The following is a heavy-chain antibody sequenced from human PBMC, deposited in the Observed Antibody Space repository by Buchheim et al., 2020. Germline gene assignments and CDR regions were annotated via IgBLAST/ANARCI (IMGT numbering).Heavy chain of an antibody. CDR3: AKTYYYDSSGYYPYWYFDL. J-gene: IGHJ2*01. D-gene: IGHD3-22*01. V-gene: IGHV1-8*01. CDR1: GYTFTSYD. CDR2: MNPNSGNT. Sequence: QVQLVQSGAEVKKPGASVKVSCKASGYTFTSYDINWVRQATGQGLEWMGWMNPNSGNTGYAQKFQGRVTMTRNTSIRKAYMELSSLRSEDTAVYYCAKTYYYDSSGYYPYWYFDLWGRGTL.